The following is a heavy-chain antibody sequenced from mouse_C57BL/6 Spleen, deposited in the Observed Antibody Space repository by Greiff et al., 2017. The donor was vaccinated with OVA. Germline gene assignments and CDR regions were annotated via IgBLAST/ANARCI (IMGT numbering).Heavy chain of an antibody. CDR2: IWTGGGT. CDR3: ARNRAIYYDYAAFDY. Sequence: VKLVESGPGLVAPSQSLSITCTVSGFSLTSYAISWVRQPPGKGLEWLGVIWTGGGTHYNSALKSILSICQDNSKSQVFLKMNRLQTDDTARYYCARNRAIYYDYAAFDYWGQGTTLTVSS. CDR1: GFSLTSYA. J-gene: IGHJ2*01. D-gene: IGHD2-4*01. V-gene: IGHV2-9-1*01.